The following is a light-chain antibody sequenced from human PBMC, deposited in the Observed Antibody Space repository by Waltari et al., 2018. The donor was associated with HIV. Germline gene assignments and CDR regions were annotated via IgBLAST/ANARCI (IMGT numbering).Light chain of an antibody. V-gene: IGLV7-46*01. CDR2: DTS. J-gene: IGLJ3*02. CDR1: AGSVTSGQY. Sequence: QAVVTQEPSLTVSPGGTVTLTCGSSAGSVTSGQYPYWFQQKPGQAPRTVIFDTSNKPSWTPARFSGSLLGGRAALTLSGAQPEDEADYYCLLYYSGAWVFGGGTRLTVL. CDR3: LLYYSGAWV.